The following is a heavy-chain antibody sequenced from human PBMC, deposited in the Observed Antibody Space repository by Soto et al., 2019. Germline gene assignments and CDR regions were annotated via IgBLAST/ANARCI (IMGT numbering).Heavy chain of an antibody. CDR3: TRDRLERPASEGVYYYYYGMDV. J-gene: IGHJ6*02. D-gene: IGHD1-1*01. CDR2: IRSRAYGGTT. CDR1: GFTFGDYA. Sequence: GGSLRPSCTASGFTFGDYAMSWFRQAPGKGLEWVGFIRSRAYGGTTEYAASVKGRFTISRDDSKSIAYLQMNSLKTEDTAVYYCTRDRLERPASEGVYYYYYGMDVWGQGTTVTVSS. V-gene: IGHV3-49*03.